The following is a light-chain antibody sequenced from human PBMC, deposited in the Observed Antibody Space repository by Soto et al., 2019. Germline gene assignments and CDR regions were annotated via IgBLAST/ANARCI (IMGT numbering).Light chain of an antibody. CDR2: GNS. CDR3: QSYDSSL. CDR1: SSNIGNNA. V-gene: IGLV1-40*01. Sequence: QSVLTQPPSVSEAPRQRVTISCSGSSSNIGNNAVNWYQQLPGKAPKLLIYGNSNRPSGVPDRFSGSKSGTSASLAITGLQAEDEADYYCQSYDSSLFGGGTKLTVL. J-gene: IGLJ2*01.